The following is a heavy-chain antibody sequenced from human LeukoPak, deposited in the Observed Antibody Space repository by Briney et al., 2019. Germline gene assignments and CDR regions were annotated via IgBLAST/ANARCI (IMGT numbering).Heavy chain of an antibody. CDR2: IIPIFGTA. V-gene: IGHV1-69*05. J-gene: IGHJ6*03. CDR1: GGTFSSYA. Sequence: ASVKVSCKASGGTFSSYAISWVRQAPGQGLEWKGGIIPIFGTANYAQKFQGRVTITTDESTSTAYMELSSLRSEDTAVYYCARADIVVVPAAVGLDYYYYYMDVWGKGTTVTVSS. D-gene: IGHD2-2*01. CDR3: ARADIVVVPAAVGLDYYYYYMDV.